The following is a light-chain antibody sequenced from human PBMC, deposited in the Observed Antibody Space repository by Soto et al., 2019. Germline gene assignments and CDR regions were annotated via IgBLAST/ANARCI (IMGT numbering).Light chain of an antibody. V-gene: IGLV1-44*01. Sequence: QSVLTQPPSTSGTLGQRVTISCYGSSSNIGSNTVNWYQQLPGTAPKLLMFSNDQRPSGVPDRFSGSKSGMSASLAISGLRSEDEADFYCAAWDDRRNGYVFGAGTKGTVL. CDR2: SND. CDR1: SSNIGSNT. J-gene: IGLJ1*01. CDR3: AAWDDRRNGYV.